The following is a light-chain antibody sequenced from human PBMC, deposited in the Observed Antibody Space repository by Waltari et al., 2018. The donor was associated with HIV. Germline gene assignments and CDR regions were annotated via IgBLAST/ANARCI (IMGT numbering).Light chain of an antibody. V-gene: IGLV2-14*01. CDR2: EVS. Sequence: QSALTQPASVSGSPGQSSTISCTGTSSDVGGYNYVAWYQQHPGKAPKPMIYEVSNRPSGVSNRFSGSKSGNTASLTISGLQAEDETDYYCSSYTSSSTLLFGGGTKLTVL. CDR3: SSYTSSSTLL. CDR1: SSDVGGYNY. J-gene: IGLJ2*01.